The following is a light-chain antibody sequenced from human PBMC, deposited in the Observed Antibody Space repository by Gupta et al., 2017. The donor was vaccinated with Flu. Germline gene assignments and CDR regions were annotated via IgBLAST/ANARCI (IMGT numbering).Light chain of an antibody. CDR2: AND. J-gene: IGLJ1*01. V-gene: IGLV1-44*01. CDR3: STWDNRRKGTYV. Sequence: VRMSCSGSSSDIGSNDVNWYQQLPGTAPKLLILANDQRPSGVPDRFSCSKSGTSASLAISGLQSEDEGDDDCSTWDNRRKGTYVFGTGTTVTVL. CDR1: SSDIGSND.